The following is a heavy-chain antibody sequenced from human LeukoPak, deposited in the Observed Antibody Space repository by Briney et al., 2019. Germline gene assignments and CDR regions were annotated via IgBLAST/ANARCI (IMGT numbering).Heavy chain of an antibody. J-gene: IGHJ4*02. V-gene: IGHV4-59*08. Sequence: SETLSLTCTVSGGSMSPYHWGWIRQPPGKGLEWTGYIYYSGSTNYNPSLNSRVTISVDTSKNQFSLRLSSVTAADTAIYYCARAVSGRFDYWGQGTLVTVPS. CDR1: GGSMSPYH. CDR2: IYYSGST. CDR3: ARAVSGRFDY. D-gene: IGHD6-19*01.